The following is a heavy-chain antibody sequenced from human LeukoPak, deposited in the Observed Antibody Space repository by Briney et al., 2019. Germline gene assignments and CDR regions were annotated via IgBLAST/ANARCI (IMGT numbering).Heavy chain of an antibody. J-gene: IGHJ2*01. CDR3: ARALQYYDSSGRRGFYWYFDL. D-gene: IGHD3-22*01. CDR1: GYTFTGYY. CDR2: INPNSGGT. V-gene: IGHV1-2*02. Sequence: GASVTVSCKASGYTFTGYYMHWVRQAPGQGLEWMGWINPNSGGTNYAQKLQGRVTMTTDTSTSTAYMELRSLRSDDTAVYYCARALQYYDSSGRRGFYWYFDLWGRGTLVTVSS.